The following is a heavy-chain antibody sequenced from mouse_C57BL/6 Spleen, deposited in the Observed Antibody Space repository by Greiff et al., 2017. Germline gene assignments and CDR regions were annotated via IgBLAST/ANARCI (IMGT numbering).Heavy chain of an antibody. CDR3: ARENDYDEAWFAY. CDR1: GYTFTGYW. V-gene: IGHV1-9*01. Sequence: QVQLQQSGAELMKPGASVKLSCKATGYTFTGYWIEWVKQRPGHGLEWIGEILPGSGSTNYNEKFKGKATLPAEKSSSTAYIQLSSLTSEDSAVYFCARENDYDEAWFAYWGQGTMVTVSA. J-gene: IGHJ3*01. CDR2: ILPGSGST. D-gene: IGHD2-4*01.